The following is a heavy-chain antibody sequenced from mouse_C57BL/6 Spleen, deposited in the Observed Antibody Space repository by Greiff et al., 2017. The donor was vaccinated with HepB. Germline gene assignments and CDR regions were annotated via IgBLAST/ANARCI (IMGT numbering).Heavy chain of an antibody. D-gene: IGHD1-1*01. CDR3: ARGSTTVVGDY. CDR1: GYAFSSSW. V-gene: IGHV1-82*01. CDR2: IYPGDGDT. J-gene: IGHJ2*01. Sequence: QVQLKQSGPELVKPGASVKISCKASGYAFSSSWMNWVKQRPGKGLEWIGRIYPGDGDTNYNGKFKGKATLTADTSSSTAYMQLSSLTSEDSAVYFCARGSTTVVGDYWGQGTTLTVSS.